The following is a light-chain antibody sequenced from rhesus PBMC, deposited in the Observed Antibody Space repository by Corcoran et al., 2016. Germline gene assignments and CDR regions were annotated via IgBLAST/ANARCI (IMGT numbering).Light chain of an antibody. CDR3: QQAYSTPFT. J-gene: IGKJ3*01. Sequence: DIQMSQFPSSLSASVGDRVTITCRASQGISSYLNWYQQKPGKAPKLLIYYGNRLASGVPSMFSGSGSVTDSTLTIPSLQPEHFATYYCQQAYSTPFTFGPGTKLDIK. CDR1: QGISSY. CDR2: YGN. V-gene: IGKV1-32*03.